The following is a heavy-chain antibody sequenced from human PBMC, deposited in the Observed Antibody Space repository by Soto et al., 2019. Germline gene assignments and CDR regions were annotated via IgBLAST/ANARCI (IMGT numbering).Heavy chain of an antibody. CDR2: IWYDGSNK. CDR3: AKVSSSWYAGFFDR. CDR1: GFTFSSYG. D-gene: IGHD2-8*01. V-gene: IGHV3-33*06. J-gene: IGHJ4*02. Sequence: PGGSLRLSCAASGFTFSSYGMHWVRQAPGKGLEWVAVIWYDGSNKYYADSVKGRFTISRDNSKNTLYLQMNSLRAEDTAVYYWAKVSSSWYAGFFDRWGQGNLVPVSS.